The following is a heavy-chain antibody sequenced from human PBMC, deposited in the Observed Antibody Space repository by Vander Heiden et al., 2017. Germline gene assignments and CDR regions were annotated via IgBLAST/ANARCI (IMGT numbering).Heavy chain of an antibody. V-gene: IGHV1-69*06. J-gene: IGHJ3*02. CDR3: ARKDTTPGEAFDI. CDR2: TIPIFGTA. D-gene: IGHD1-1*01. Sequence: QVQLVQSGAEVKKPGSSVKVSCKASGGNFSSYAISWVRPAPGQGLEWMGGTIPIFGTANYAQKFQGRVTITADKATSTAYMELSSLRSEDTAVYYCARKDTTPGEAFDIWGQGTMVTVSS. CDR1: GGNFSSYA.